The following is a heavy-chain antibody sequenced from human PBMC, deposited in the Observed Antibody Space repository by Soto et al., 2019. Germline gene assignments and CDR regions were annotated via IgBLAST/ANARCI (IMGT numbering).Heavy chain of an antibody. D-gene: IGHD1-26*01. CDR2: IYHSGST. Sequence: PSETLSLTCAVSGGSISSGGYSWSWIRQPPGKGLEWIGYIYHSGSTYYNPSLKSRVTISVDRSKNQFSLKLSSVTAADTAVYYCARGIVGATTYYFDYWGQGTLVTVSS. CDR3: ARGIVGATTYYFDY. V-gene: IGHV4-30-2*01. J-gene: IGHJ4*02. CDR1: GGSISSGGYS.